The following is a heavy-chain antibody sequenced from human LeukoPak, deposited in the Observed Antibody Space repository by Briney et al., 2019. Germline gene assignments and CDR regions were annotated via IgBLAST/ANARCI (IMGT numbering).Heavy chain of an antibody. CDR3: AKGRTGFSYGYGIDY. CDR2: ISTSDGTT. J-gene: IGHJ4*02. V-gene: IGHV3-23*01. D-gene: IGHD5-18*01. CDR1: AFTFSSYA. Sequence: GGSLRLSCAASAFTFSSYAMSWGRQAPGKGLEWVSSISTSDGTTYYADSVKGRFTISRDNSKNTLYLQMNSLRAEDAAIYYCAKGRTGFSYGYGIDYWGQGTLVTVSS.